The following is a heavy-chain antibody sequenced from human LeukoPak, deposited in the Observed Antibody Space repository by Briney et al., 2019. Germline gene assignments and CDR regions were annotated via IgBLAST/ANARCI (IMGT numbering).Heavy chain of an antibody. CDR3: ARSGPYDILTGYNPYYMDV. D-gene: IGHD3-9*01. CDR1: GYSFTSYW. CDR2: IYPGDSDT. V-gene: IGHV5-51*01. Sequence: GESLKISCKGSGYSFTSYWIGWVRQMPGKGLGWMGIIYPGDSDTRYSPSFQGQVTIPADKSISTAYLQWSSLKASDTAMYYCARSGPYDILTGYNPYYMDVWGKGTTVTVSS. J-gene: IGHJ6*03.